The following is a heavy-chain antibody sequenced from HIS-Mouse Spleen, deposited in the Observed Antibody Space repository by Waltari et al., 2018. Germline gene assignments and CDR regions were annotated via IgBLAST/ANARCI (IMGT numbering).Heavy chain of an antibody. J-gene: IGHJ3*02. Sequence: QLQLQESGPGLVKPSETLSLTCTVSGGSISSSRYYWGWIRQPPGKGLEWIGSIYYSGSTYYNPSLKSRVTISVDTSKNQFSLKLSSVTAADTAVYYCARPGGSSGYDAFDIWGQGTMVTVSS. D-gene: IGHD3-22*01. CDR2: IYYSGST. CDR3: ARPGGSSGYDAFDI. V-gene: IGHV4-39*01. CDR1: GGSISSSRYY.